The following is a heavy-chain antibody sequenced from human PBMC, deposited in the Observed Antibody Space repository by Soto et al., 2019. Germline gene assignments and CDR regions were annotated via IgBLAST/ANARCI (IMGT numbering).Heavy chain of an antibody. J-gene: IGHJ4*02. CDR1: GFTVSSNY. CDR3: AKVPVLLWFGELDY. V-gene: IGHV3-53*01. CDR2: IYNDGNT. Sequence: GGSLRLSCAASGFTVSSNYMSWVRQAPGKGLEWVSVIYNDGNTYYADSVKGRFTISRHISKNTLYLQMNSLRAEDTAVYYCAKVPVLLWFGELDYWGQGTLVTVSS. D-gene: IGHD3-10*01.